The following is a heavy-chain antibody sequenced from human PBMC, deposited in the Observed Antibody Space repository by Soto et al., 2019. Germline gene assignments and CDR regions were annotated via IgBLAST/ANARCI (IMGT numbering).Heavy chain of an antibody. CDR3: ARDRSRGYSYGGTEAFDI. CDR2: IIPIFGTA. D-gene: IGHD5-18*01. CDR1: GGTFSSYA. V-gene: IGHV1-69*13. J-gene: IGHJ3*02. Sequence: SVKVSCKASGGTFSSYAISWVRQAPGQGLEWMGGIIPIFGTANYAQKFQGRVTITADESTSTACMELSSLRSEDTAVYYCARDRSRGYSYGGTEAFDIWGQGTMVTVSS.